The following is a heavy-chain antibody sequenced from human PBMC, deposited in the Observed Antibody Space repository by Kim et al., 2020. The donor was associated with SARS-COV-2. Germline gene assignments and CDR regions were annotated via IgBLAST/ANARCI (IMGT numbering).Heavy chain of an antibody. D-gene: IGHD1-26*01. V-gene: IGHV3-23*03. Sequence: ADSVKGRLTISRDNSKNTLYLQMNSLRAEDTAVYYCAKGTYYGTTYYFDYWGQGTLVTVSS. J-gene: IGHJ4*02. CDR3: AKGTYYGTTYYFDY.